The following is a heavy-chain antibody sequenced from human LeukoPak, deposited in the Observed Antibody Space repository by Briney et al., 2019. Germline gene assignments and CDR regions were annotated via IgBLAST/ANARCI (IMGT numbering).Heavy chain of an antibody. V-gene: IGHV1-69*13. Sequence: SVKVSCKASGGTFSSYAISWVRQAPGQGLEWMGGIIPIFGTANYAQKFQGRVTITADESTSTAYMELSSLRSEDTAVYYCASTGYYYDSSGYLEDGAFDIWGQGTMVTVSS. J-gene: IGHJ3*02. CDR1: GGTFSSYA. CDR3: ASTGYYYDSSGYLEDGAFDI. D-gene: IGHD3-22*01. CDR2: IIPIFGTA.